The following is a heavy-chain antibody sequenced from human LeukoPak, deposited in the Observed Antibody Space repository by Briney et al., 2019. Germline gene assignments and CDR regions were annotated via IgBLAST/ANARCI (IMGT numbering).Heavy chain of an antibody. Sequence: PGRSLTLSCTTSGFTFGDYAMSWVRQAPGKGLEWVGFIISKAYRGTAQYAASVKGRFTISRDDSKSITYLQTNSLETEDTAVYYCCSVRDSSAYYHSGVDYWGQGTLVTVSS. J-gene: IGHJ4*02. CDR1: GFTFGDYA. CDR3: CSVRDSSAYYHSGVDY. CDR2: IISKAYRGTA. V-gene: IGHV3-49*04. D-gene: IGHD3-22*01.